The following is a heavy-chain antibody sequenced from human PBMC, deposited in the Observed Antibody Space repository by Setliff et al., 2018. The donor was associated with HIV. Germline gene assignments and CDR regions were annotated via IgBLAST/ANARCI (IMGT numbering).Heavy chain of an antibody. Sequence: GGSLRLSCAASGFTFDDYAMHWVRQAPGKGLEWVASINRDGSEIHYVGSVQGRFTISRGNAKNSLYLQMNSLRAEDTAVYYCARRAYYDNSGPNAFDIWGQGTMVTVSS. CDR2: INRDGSEI. D-gene: IGHD3-22*01. J-gene: IGHJ3*02. CDR1: GFTFDDYA. V-gene: IGHV3-7*01. CDR3: ARRAYYDNSGPNAFDI.